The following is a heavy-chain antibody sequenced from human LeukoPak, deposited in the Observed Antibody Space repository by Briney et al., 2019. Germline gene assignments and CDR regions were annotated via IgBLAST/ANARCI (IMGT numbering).Heavy chain of an antibody. D-gene: IGHD3-16*02. J-gene: IGHJ4*02. CDR2: ITWNGGST. V-gene: IGHV3-20*04. Sequence: PGGSLRLSCAASGFTFDDYGMSWVRQAPGKGLEWVSGITWNGGSTSYADSVKGRFTVSRDNAKNSVYLQMNSLRAEDTALYYCARSVAGRDYVWGSYRYPDYWGQGTLVTVSP. CDR3: ARSVAGRDYVWGSYRYPDY. CDR1: GFTFDDYG.